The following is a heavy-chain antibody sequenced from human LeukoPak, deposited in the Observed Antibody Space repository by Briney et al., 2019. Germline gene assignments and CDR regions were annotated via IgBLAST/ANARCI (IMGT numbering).Heavy chain of an antibody. Sequence: PGGSLRLSCAASAFTFSGYSMNWVRQAPGKGLEWVSYISPSATTIYHADSVKGRFTISRDNAKNSLYLQMNSLRAEDTAVYYCAREYSSSSGRSFDYWGQGTLVTVSS. CDR1: AFTFSGYS. J-gene: IGHJ4*02. CDR3: AREYSSSSGRSFDY. V-gene: IGHV3-48*01. D-gene: IGHD6-6*01. CDR2: ISPSATTI.